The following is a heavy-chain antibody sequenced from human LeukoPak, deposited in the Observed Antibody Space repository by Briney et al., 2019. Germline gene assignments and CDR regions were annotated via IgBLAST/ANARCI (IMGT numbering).Heavy chain of an antibody. CDR3: ARSPWFTELKVNWFDP. D-gene: IGHD3-10*01. J-gene: IGHJ5*02. Sequence: GGSLEISFKGSGNRFPSYWIGWVRLVPGKGLEWMGVIYTGDSDTRYSPSFQGQVTISADKSINTAYLQWSSRKASDTAMYFCARSPWFTELKVNWFDPWGQGTLVTVSS. CDR2: IYTGDSDT. V-gene: IGHV5-51*01. CDR1: GNRFPSYW.